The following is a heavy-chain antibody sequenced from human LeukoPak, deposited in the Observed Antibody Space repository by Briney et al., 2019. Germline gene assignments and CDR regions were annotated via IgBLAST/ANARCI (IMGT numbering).Heavy chain of an antibody. D-gene: IGHD6-13*01. J-gene: IGHJ5*02. CDR2: INPNSGGT. CDR3: ARRGSAAAAGWFDP. Sequence: ASVTVSCKASGYTFTGYYMHWVRQAPGQGLEWMGWINPNSGGTNYAQKLQGRVTMTTDTSTSTAYMELRSLRSDDTAVYYCARRGSAAAAGWFDPWGQGTLVTVSS. V-gene: IGHV1-2*02. CDR1: GYTFTGYY.